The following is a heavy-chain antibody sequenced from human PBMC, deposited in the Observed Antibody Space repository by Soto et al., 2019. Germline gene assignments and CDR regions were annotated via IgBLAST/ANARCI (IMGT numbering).Heavy chain of an antibody. D-gene: IGHD3-22*01. CDR1: GFTFSSYA. J-gene: IGHJ4*02. V-gene: IGHV3-30-3*01. CDR2: ISYDGSNK. CDR3: ARAPHYASSGYYRAFGY. Sequence: PGGSLRVSCAASGFTFSSYAMHWVRQAPGKGLEWVAVISYDGSNKYYADSVKGRFTISRDNSKNTLYLQMKSLRAEDTAVYYCARAPHYASSGYYRAFGYWGQVTTVAVSS.